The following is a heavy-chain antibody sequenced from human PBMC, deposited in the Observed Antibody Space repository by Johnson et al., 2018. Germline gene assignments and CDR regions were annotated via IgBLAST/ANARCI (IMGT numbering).Heavy chain of an antibody. CDR3: AKKREWERA. Sequence: EVQLLESGGGLVQPGGSLRLSCAASGFTFSSSSMNWVRQAPGKGLEWVSSISGSGGSIYYADSVKGRFTISRDNSKNTVYLQMTSLRAEDTAVYFCAKKREWERAWGQGTLVTVSS. CDR2: ISGSGGSI. D-gene: IGHD1-26*01. CDR1: GFTFSSSS. V-gene: IGHV3-23*01. J-gene: IGHJ1*01.